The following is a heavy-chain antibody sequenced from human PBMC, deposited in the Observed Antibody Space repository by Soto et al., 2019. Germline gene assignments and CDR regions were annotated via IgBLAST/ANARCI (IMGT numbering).Heavy chain of an antibody. V-gene: IGHV1-69*12. Sequence: VLLEQSGAEVKKPGSSVKVSCKTSGGTFSNFAISWVRLAPGQGLEWMGVIIPKFSAPTYAQKFQGRVMITADESASTGFMALSSLRSEDTAVYFCGRDRVMRGNSYYYGMDVWGQWTTVIVSS. CDR2: IIPKFSAP. CDR3: GRDRVMRGNSYYYGMDV. D-gene: IGHD3-16*01. J-gene: IGHJ6*02. CDR1: GGTFSNFA.